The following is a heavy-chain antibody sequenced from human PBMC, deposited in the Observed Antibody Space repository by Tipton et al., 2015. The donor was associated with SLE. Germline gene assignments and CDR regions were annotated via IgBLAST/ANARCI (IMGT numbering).Heavy chain of an antibody. CDR3: VRERPDYGAGLSYYGMDV. D-gene: IGHD4-17*01. CDR2: IAYDGSNK. CDR1: GFTFSTYA. J-gene: IGHJ6*02. Sequence: SLRLSCAASGFTFSTYAMHWVRQAPGEGLEWVAVIAYDGSNKYYADSVKGRFTISTDDSKNILYLQMNSLRAEDTAVYYCVRERPDYGAGLSYYGMDVWGQGTTVTVSS. V-gene: IGHV3-30*14.